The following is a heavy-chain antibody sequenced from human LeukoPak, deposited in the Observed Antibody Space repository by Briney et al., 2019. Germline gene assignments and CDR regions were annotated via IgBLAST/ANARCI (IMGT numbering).Heavy chain of an antibody. Sequence: ASVKVSCKASGYTFTSYYMHWVRQAPGRGLEWMGIINPSGGSTSYAQKFQGRVTMTRDTSTSTVYMELSSLRSEDTAVYYCAGVGDSSGWYYYYYYGMDVWGQGTTVTVSS. D-gene: IGHD6-19*01. CDR1: GYTFTSYY. J-gene: IGHJ6*02. CDR3: AGVGDSSGWYYYYYYGMDV. CDR2: INPSGGST. V-gene: IGHV1-46*01.